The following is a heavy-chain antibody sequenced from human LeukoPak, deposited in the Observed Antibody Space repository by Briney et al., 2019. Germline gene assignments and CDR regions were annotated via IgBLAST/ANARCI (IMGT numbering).Heavy chain of an antibody. CDR1: GGTFSSYA. Sequence: GASVKVSCKASGGTFSSYAISWVRQAPGQGLEWMGGIIPIFGTANYAQKFQGRVTTTADESTSTAYMELSSLRSEDTAVYYCARGGGYCSSTSCYAFDYWGQGTLVTVSS. CDR3: ARGGGYCSSTSCYAFDY. CDR2: IIPIFGTA. V-gene: IGHV1-69*13. D-gene: IGHD2-2*01. J-gene: IGHJ4*02.